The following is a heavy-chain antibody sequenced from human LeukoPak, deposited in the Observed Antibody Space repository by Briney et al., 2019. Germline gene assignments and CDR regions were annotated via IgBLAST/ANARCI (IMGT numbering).Heavy chain of an antibody. J-gene: IGHJ4*02. Sequence: GGSLRLSCAASGFTFSSYAMSWVRQAPGKGLEWVSAISGSGGSTYHADSVKGRFTISRDNSKNTLYLQMNSLRAEDTAVYYCAKGAQGYCSSTSCYLYYFDYWGQGTLVTVSS. V-gene: IGHV3-23*01. CDR3: AKGAQGYCSSTSCYLYYFDY. CDR2: ISGSGGST. D-gene: IGHD2-2*01. CDR1: GFTFSSYA.